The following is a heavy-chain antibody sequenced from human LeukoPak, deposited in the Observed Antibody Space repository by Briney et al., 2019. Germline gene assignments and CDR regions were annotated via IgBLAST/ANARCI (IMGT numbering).Heavy chain of an antibody. Sequence: GSLRLSCAVSGFTFSSYGMHWVRQAPGKGLEWVAVISYDGSIKYYADSVKGRFTISRDNSKNTLYLQMNSLRAEDTAVYYCARDPTDPPVWGQGTLVTVSS. V-gene: IGHV3-30*03. J-gene: IGHJ4*02. CDR3: ARDPTDPPV. CDR1: GFTFSSYG. CDR2: ISYDGSIK.